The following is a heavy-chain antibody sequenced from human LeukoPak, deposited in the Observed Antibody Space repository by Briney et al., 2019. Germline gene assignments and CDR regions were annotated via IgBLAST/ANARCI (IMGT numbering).Heavy chain of an antibody. CDR1: GGSISSGSYY. Sequence: SETLSLPCTVSGGSISSGSYYWSWIRQPAGKGLEWIGRIYTSGSTNYNPSLKSPVTISVDTSKNQFSLKLSSVTAADTAVYYCARVGGIAAADKYYFDYWGQGTLVTVSS. CDR2: IYTSGST. CDR3: ARVGGIAAADKYYFDY. D-gene: IGHD6-13*01. V-gene: IGHV4-61*02. J-gene: IGHJ4*02.